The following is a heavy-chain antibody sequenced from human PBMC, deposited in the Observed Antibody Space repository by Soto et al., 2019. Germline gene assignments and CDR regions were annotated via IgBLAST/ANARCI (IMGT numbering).Heavy chain of an antibody. Sequence: GASLKVSCKASGYTFTSYAMHWVRQAPGQRLEWMGWINAGNGNTKYSQKFQGRVTITRDTSASTAYMELSSLRSEDTAVYHCARERAASSSSSYNWFDPWGQGTLVTVSS. CDR3: ARERAASSSSSYNWFDP. V-gene: IGHV1-3*01. J-gene: IGHJ5*02. D-gene: IGHD6-6*01. CDR2: INAGNGNT. CDR1: GYTFTSYA.